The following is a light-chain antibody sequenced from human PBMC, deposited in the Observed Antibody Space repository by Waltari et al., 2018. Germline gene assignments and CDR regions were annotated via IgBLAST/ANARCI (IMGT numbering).Light chain of an antibody. CDR2: VNSDGSH. CDR3: QTWGTGPRV. Sequence: QVVLTQSPSASASLGASVTLTCTLSSGHSSYAIAWPQQQPEKGPRYLMKVNSDGSHNKGDGIPERFSGSSSGAERYLTISGLQSEDEADYYCQTWGTGPRVFGGGTKLTVL. V-gene: IGLV4-69*01. CDR1: SGHSSYA. J-gene: IGLJ2*01.